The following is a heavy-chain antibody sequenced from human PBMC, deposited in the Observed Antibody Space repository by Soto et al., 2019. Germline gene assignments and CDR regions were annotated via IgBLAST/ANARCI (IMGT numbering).Heavy chain of an antibody. CDR2: IYPGDSDT. J-gene: IGHJ5*02. CDR3: ARGYCTATICDPWFDP. V-gene: IGHV5-51*01. Sequence: GESLKISCQGSGYAFSSYWIAWVRQMPGKGLEWMGIIYPGDSDTRYSPSFQGQVTISVDKSITTAYLQWSSLKASGTAMYYCARGYCTATICDPWFDPWGQGTLVTVSS. D-gene: IGHD2-8*02. CDR1: GYAFSSYW.